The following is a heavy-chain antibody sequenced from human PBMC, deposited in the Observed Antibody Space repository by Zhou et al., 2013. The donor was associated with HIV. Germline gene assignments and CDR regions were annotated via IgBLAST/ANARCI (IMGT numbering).Heavy chain of an antibody. D-gene: IGHD3-16*01. V-gene: IGHV4-38-2*02. J-gene: IGHJ4*02. Sequence: QVQLQESGPGLVKTSETLSLSCTISGYPIRSGYYWGWIRQPPGKGLEWIGYIYTSGSTNYNPSLKSRVTISIDTSKNQFSLKLSSVTAADTAVYYCARDDGGAIDYWGQGTLVIVSS. CDR1: GYPIRSGYY. CDR2: IYTSGST. CDR3: ARDDGGAIDY.